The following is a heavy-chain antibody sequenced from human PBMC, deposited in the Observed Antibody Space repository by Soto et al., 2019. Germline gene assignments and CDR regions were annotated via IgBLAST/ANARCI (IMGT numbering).Heavy chain of an antibody. CDR2: IWYDGSNK. Sequence: GGSLRLSCASSGFPFSSYGMHWVRQAPGKGLEWVAVIWYDGSNKYYADSVKGRFTISRDNSKNTLYLQMNSLRAEDTAVYYCARDLRSGYDFWSGYLQPEYYFDYWGQGTLVTSPQ. CDR3: ARDLRSGYDFWSGYLQPEYYFDY. V-gene: IGHV3-33*01. D-gene: IGHD3-3*01. CDR1: GFPFSSYG. J-gene: IGHJ4*02.